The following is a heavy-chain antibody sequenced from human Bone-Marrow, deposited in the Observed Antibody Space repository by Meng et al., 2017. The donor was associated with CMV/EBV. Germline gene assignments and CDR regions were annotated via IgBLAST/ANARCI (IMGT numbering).Heavy chain of an antibody. Sequence: GESLKISCAASGFTFSSYSMNWVRQAPGKGLEWVSSISSSSSYIYYADSVKGRFTISRDNAKNSLYLQMNSLRAEDTAVYYCARDTKPDIVVVPAAIPFDYWGQGTLVTVSS. CDR1: GFTFSSYS. V-gene: IGHV3-21*01. CDR2: ISSSSSYI. J-gene: IGHJ4*02. CDR3: ARDTKPDIVVVPAAIPFDY. D-gene: IGHD2-2*01.